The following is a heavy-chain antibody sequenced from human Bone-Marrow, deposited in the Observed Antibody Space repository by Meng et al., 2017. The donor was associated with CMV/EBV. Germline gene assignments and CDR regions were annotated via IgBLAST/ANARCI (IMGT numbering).Heavy chain of an antibody. CDR3: ARVLRGIAVAGYDY. Sequence: SETLSLTCTVSGGSISSSSYYWGWIRQPPGKGLEWIGYIYYSGSTNYNPSLKSRVNISVDTSKNQFSLKLSSVTAADTAVYYCARVLRGIAVAGYDYWGQGTLVTVSS. CDR2: IYYSGST. J-gene: IGHJ4*02. D-gene: IGHD6-19*01. V-gene: IGHV4-61*05. CDR1: GGSISSSSYY.